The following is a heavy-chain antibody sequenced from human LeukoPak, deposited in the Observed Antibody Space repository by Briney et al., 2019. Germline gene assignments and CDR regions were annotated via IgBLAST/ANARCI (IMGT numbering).Heavy chain of an antibody. CDR2: IYSGGST. Sequence: GGSLRLSCAASGFTVSSNYMSWVRQAPGKGLEWVSVIYSGGSTYYADSVKGRFTISRDNSKNTLYLQMNSLRAEDTAVYFCARGGVDYYGSGTYYLMYYFDYWGQGALVTVSS. CDR3: ARGGVDYYGSGTYYLMYYFDY. V-gene: IGHV3-66*01. D-gene: IGHD3-10*01. J-gene: IGHJ4*02. CDR1: GFTVSSNY.